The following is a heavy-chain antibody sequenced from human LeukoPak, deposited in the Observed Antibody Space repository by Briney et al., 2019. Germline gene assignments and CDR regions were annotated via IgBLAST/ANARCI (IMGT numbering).Heavy chain of an antibody. J-gene: IGHJ4*02. D-gene: IGHD3-10*01. CDR2: IWYDGSNK. V-gene: IGHV3-30*02. Sequence: PGGSLRLSCAASGFTFSSYGMHWVRQAPGKGLEWVAVIWYDGSNKYYADSVKGRFTISRDNSKNTLYLQMNSLRTEDTAVYFCAKDRPPQYDSGTYSDYWGQGTLVTVSS. CDR1: GFTFSSYG. CDR3: AKDRPPQYDSGTYSDY.